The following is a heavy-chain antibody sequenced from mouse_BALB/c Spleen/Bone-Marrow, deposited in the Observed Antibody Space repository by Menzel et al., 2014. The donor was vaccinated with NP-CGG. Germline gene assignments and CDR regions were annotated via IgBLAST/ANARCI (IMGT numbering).Heavy chain of an antibody. V-gene: IGHV1-82*01. CDR3: ARSDGYRVMDY. CDR1: GYAFSSSW. J-gene: IGHJ4*01. Sequence: QVHVKQSGPELVKPGASVKISCKASGYAFSSSWVNWVKQRPGQGLEWIGRIYPGDGDINYNGKFKGKATLTADKSSSTAYMQLSSLTSVDSAVYFCARSDGYRVMDYCGQGTSVTVSS. D-gene: IGHD2-3*01. CDR2: IYPGDGDI.